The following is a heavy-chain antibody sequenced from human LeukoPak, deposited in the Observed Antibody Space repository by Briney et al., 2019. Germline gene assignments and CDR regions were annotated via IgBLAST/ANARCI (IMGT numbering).Heavy chain of an antibody. CDR3: ARESWEGTYGGNPASVGFDY. CDR1: GYTFTSYG. CDR2: ISAYNGNT. D-gene: IGHD4-23*01. V-gene: IGHV1-18*01. J-gene: IGHJ4*02. Sequence: ASVKVSCKASGYTFTSYGISWVRQAPGQGLEWMGWISAYNGNTNYAQKLQGRVTMTTDTSTSTAYMELRSLRSDDTAVYYCARESWEGTYGGNPASVGFDYWGQGTLVTVSS.